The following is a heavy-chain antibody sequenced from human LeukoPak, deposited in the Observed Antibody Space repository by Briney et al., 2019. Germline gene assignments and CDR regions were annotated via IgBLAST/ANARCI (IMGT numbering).Heavy chain of an antibody. CDR2: INPNSGGT. Sequence: GASVKVSCKASGGTFSSYTISWVRQAPGQGLEWMGWINPNSGGTNYAQKFQGRVTMTRDTSISTAYMELSRLRSDDTAVYYCARAQARHWGQGTLVTVSS. V-gene: IGHV1-2*02. D-gene: IGHD6-6*01. J-gene: IGHJ4*02. CDR1: GGTFSSYT. CDR3: ARAQARH.